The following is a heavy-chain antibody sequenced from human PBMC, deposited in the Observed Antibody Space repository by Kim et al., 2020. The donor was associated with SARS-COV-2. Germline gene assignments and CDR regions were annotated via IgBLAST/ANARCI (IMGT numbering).Heavy chain of an antibody. D-gene: IGHD3-10*01. Sequence: GGSLRLSCVASGLTFSRYWMTWVRQAPGKGLEWVASLKGDGTAPKYLDTVMCRFIISRDNTKNLLYLEMNSLRAEDTAVYYCARGYISRWFERDVDYWGQGTLVTISS. V-gene: IGHV3-7*04. CDR1: GLTFSRYW. CDR2: LKGDGTAP. CDR3: ARGYISRWFERDVDY. J-gene: IGHJ4*02.